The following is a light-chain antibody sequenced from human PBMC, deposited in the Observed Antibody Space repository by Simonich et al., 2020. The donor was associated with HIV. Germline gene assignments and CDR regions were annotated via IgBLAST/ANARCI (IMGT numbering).Light chain of an antibody. CDR1: QSVSSN. CDR3: QQYNNWLT. J-gene: IGKJ4*01. CDR2: GAS. V-gene: IGKV3-15*01. Sequence: EIVMTQSPATLSVSPGERATLSCRASQSVSSNLARYQKKPGQAPRLLIYGASTRATGIPARFSGSGSGTEFTLTISSMQSEDFAVYCCQQYNNWLTFGGGTKVEIK.